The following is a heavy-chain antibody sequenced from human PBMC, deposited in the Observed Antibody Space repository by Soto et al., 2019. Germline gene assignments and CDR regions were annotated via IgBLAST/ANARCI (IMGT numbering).Heavy chain of an antibody. Sequence: QVQLVQSGAEEKKPGASVKVSCKASGYTFTSYAMHWVRQAPGQRLEWMGWINAGNGNTKYSQKFQGRVTMTRETSASTADMMVRSLRSEDTAVYYCARSIGVATALDYWGQGTLVTVSS. CDR1: GYTFTSYA. CDR3: ARSIGVATALDY. J-gene: IGHJ4*02. D-gene: IGHD2-21*02. CDR2: INAGNGNT. V-gene: IGHV1-3*05.